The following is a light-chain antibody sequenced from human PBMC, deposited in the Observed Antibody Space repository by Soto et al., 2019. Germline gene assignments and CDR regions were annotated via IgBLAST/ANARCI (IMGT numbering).Light chain of an antibody. J-gene: IGKJ1*01. Sequence: EMVLTQSPGTLSLSPGERATLSCRASQSVSSNYLAWYQQKPGQPPRLLIYDASSRATGIPDRFSGSGSGTDFTLTISRLEPEDFAVYYCQQYGSLPQTFGQGTKVDIK. V-gene: IGKV3-20*01. CDR3: QQYGSLPQT. CDR2: DAS. CDR1: QSVSSNY.